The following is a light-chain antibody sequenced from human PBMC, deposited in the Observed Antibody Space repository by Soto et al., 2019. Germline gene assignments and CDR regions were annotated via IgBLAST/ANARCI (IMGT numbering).Light chain of an antibody. CDR2: LNSDGSH. CDR1: RGHSNYA. J-gene: IGLJ2*01. V-gene: IGLV4-69*01. CDR3: QTWGSGIVV. Sequence: QPVLTQSPSASASLGASVKLTCTLSRGHSNYAIAWHQQQSEKGPRYLMKLNSDGSHSKGDGIPDRFSGSSAGAERYLTISSLQSEEEADYYCQTWGSGIVVFGGGTKLTVL.